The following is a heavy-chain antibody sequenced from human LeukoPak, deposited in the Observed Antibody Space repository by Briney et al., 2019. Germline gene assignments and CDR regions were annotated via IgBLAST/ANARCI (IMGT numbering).Heavy chain of an antibody. CDR1: GYTFTGYY. J-gene: IGHJ4*02. CDR3: ASTRSENFFFDY. Sequence: ASVKVSCKASGYTFTGYYMHWVLQAPGQGLEWMGWINPNSGGTNYAQKFQGRVTMTRDTSISTAYMELSRLRSDDTAVYYCASTRSENFFFDYWGQGTLVTVSS. D-gene: IGHD2-2*01. CDR2: INPNSGGT. V-gene: IGHV1-2*02.